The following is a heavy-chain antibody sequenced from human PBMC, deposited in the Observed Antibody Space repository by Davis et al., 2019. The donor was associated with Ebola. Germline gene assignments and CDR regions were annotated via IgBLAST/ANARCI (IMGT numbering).Heavy chain of an antibody. CDR1: GYTFTNYY. CDR3: ARGVAVGGFYFDY. J-gene: IGHJ4*02. V-gene: IGHV1-46*01. CDR2: INPNDGRT. D-gene: IGHD6-19*01. Sequence: AASVKVSCKASGYTFTNYYMHWVRQAPGQGLEWMGMINPNDGRTIYAQKFQGRVTMTRDTSTSTVYMELSSLRSEDTAVYYCARGVAVGGFYFDYWGQGTLVTVSS.